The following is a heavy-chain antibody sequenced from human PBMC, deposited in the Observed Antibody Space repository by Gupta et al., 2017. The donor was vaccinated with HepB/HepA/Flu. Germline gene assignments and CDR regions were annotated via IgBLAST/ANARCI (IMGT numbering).Heavy chain of an antibody. D-gene: IGHD2-2*01. CDR3: ARDQTTSGAFDI. V-gene: IGHV3-48*03. J-gene: IGHJ3*02. Sequence: EVQLVESGGGLVQPGGSLRLSCAASGFTFSTYEMTWVRQTPGKGLEWVSYIRASGYKTYYADSVEGRFTISRDNAKNSLYLQMNSLRAEDTAVYYCARDQTTSGAFDIWGQGTMVIVSS. CDR2: IRASGYKT. CDR1: GFTFSTYE.